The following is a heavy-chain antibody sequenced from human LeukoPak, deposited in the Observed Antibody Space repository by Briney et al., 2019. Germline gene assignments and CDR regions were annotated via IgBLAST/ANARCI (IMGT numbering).Heavy chain of an antibody. CDR2: ISWNSGSI. J-gene: IGHJ2*01. CDR1: GFTFDDYA. CDR3: AKSLAGTTYWYFDL. V-gene: IGHV3-9*01. D-gene: IGHD1-7*01. Sequence: QAGGSLRLSCAASGFTFDDYAMHWVRQAPGKGLEWVSGISWNSGSIGYADSVKGRFTISRDNAKNSLYLQMSSLRAEDTALYYCAKSLAGTTYWYFDLWGRGTLVTVSS.